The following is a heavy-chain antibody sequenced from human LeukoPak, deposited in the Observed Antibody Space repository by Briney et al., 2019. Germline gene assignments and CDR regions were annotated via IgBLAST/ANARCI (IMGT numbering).Heavy chain of an antibody. CDR2: IIPILGIA. J-gene: IGHJ4*02. Sequence: ASVKVSCKASGGTFSSYAISWVRQAPGQGLEWMGRIIPILGIANYAQKFQGRVTITADKSTSTAYMELSSLRSEDTAVYYCARGTKLMRDGYNNWGQGTLVTVSS. V-gene: IGHV1-69*04. CDR1: GGTFSSYA. CDR3: ARGTKLMRDGYNN. D-gene: IGHD5-24*01.